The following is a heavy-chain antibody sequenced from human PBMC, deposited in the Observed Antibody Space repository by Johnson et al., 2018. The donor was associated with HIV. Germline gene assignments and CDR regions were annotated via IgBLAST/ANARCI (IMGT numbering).Heavy chain of an antibody. J-gene: IGHJ3*02. CDR3: SRSTPRYYAFDS. CDR1: GFTVSSNY. Sequence: VQLVESGGGLLQPGGSLRLSCAASGFTVSSNYMSCVRQAPGKGLYLVSVIYSGGSTYYADSVQGRFTISRDISKNTLYLQMNSLRAEDTAVCYCSRSTPRYYAFDSGGQGTMVTVCS. CDR2: IYSGGST. V-gene: IGHV3-53*01. D-gene: IGHD2-2*01.